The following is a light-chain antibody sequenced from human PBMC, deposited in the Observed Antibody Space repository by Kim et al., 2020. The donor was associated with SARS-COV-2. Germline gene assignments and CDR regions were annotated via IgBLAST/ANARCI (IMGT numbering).Light chain of an antibody. J-gene: IGLJ1*01. Sequence: CTLSSGYSNYKGDWYQQRPGKGPRFVMRVGTGGIVGSKGDGIPDRFSVLGSGLNRYLTIKNIQEEDESDYHCGADHGSGSNFVYVFGTGTKVTVL. CDR1: SGYSNYK. V-gene: IGLV9-49*01. CDR3: GADHGSGSNFVYV. CDR2: VGTGGIVG.